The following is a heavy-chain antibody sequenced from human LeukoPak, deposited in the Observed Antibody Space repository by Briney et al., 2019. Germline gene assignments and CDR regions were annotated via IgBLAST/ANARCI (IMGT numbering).Heavy chain of an antibody. CDR3: ASLGLLWFGESGDY. J-gene: IGHJ4*02. Sequence: SETLSLTCAVSGYSISSGYYWGWIRQPPGKGLEWIGSIYHSGSTYYNPSLKSRVTISVDTSENQFSLKLSSVTAADTAVYYCASLGLLWFGESGDYWGQGTLVTVSS. D-gene: IGHD3-10*01. CDR2: IYHSGST. V-gene: IGHV4-38-2*01. CDR1: GYSISSGYY.